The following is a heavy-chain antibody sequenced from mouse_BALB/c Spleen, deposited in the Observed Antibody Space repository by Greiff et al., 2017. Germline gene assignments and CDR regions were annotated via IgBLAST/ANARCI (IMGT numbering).Heavy chain of an antibody. CDR2: INPSNGGT. V-gene: IGHV1S81*02. J-gene: IGHJ2*01. Sequence: VQVVESGAELVKPGASVKLSCKASGYTFTSYYMYWVKQRPGQGLEWIGEINPSNGGTNFNEKFKSKATLTVNKSSSTAYMQLSSLTSEDSAVYYCTRSDDYWGQGTTLTVSS. CDR1: GYTFTSYY. CDR3: TRSDDY.